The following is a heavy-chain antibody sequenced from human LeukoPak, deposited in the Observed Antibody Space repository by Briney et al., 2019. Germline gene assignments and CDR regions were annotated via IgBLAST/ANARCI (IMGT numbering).Heavy chain of an antibody. CDR3: ARDGSSSWYTANWFDP. J-gene: IGHJ5*02. CDR2: ISAYNGNT. Sequence: GASVKVSCKASGYTYTSYGISWVRQAPGQGLEWMGWISAYNGNTNYAQKLQGRVTMTTDTSTSTAYMELRSLRSDDTAVYYCARDGSSSWYTANWFDPWGQGTRVTVSS. V-gene: IGHV1-18*01. CDR1: GYTYTSYG. D-gene: IGHD6-13*01.